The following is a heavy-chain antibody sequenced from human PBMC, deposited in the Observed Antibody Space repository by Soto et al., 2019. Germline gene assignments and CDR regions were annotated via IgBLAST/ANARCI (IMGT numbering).Heavy chain of an antibody. V-gene: IGHV1-46*01. D-gene: IGHD2-15*01. J-gene: IGHJ4*02. Sequence: QVPLVQSGAEVKKPGASVRVSCKASGYTLTSYSMHWVRQAPGQGLEWMGIINPSGDNIRYAQNFQGRVTMTRDTSTSTVYLELSSLRSEDTAIYYCARDPQGYCSGGRCYHFDYWGQGTLVTVSS. CDR3: ARDPQGYCSGGRCYHFDY. CDR2: INPSGDNI. CDR1: GYTLTSYS.